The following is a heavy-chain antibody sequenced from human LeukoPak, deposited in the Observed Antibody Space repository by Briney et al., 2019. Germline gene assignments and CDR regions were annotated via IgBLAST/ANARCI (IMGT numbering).Heavy chain of an antibody. CDR3: AVGSGSYYSVDAFDI. V-gene: IGHV4-39*07. D-gene: IGHD1-26*01. J-gene: IGHJ3*02. CDR2: IYYSGSR. CDR1: GGSISSSSYH. Sequence: SGTLSLTCAVSGGSISSSSYHWGWIRQPPGKGLEWIGSIYYSGSRYYNPSLKSRVTTSVDTSKNQFSLKLSSVTAADTAVYYCAVGSGSYYSVDAFDIWGQGTMVTVSS.